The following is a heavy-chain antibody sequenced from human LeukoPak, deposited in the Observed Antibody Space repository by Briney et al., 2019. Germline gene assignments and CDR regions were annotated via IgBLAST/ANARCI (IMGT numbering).Heavy chain of an antibody. Sequence: GGSLRLSCAASGFTFSSYSMNWVRQAPGKGLEWVSSISSSSSYIYYADSVKGRFTISRDNAKNSPYLQMNSLRAEDTAVYYCARDADPYYDFWSGYPEDYWGQGTLVTVSS. D-gene: IGHD3-3*01. CDR2: ISSSSSYI. V-gene: IGHV3-21*01. CDR1: GFTFSSYS. CDR3: ARDADPYYDFWSGYPEDY. J-gene: IGHJ4*02.